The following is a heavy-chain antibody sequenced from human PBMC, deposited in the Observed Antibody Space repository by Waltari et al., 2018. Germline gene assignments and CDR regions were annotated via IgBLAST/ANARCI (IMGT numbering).Heavy chain of an antibody. CDR2: IRYSGVRP. CDR1: GFTFSSYA. CDR3: GKLDYDGNGFPNYFDH. D-gene: IGHD3-22*01. V-gene: IGHV3-23*01. J-gene: IGHJ4*02. Sequence: EVRLLESGGGLVQPGGSLRLSCAASGFTFSSYAMTWVRQAPGKGLDWLSKIRYSGVRPYYADAVKGRFTISRDNSKITLYLQMSSLRVEDTAIYYCGKLDYDGNGFPNYFDHWGQGTLVTVSS.